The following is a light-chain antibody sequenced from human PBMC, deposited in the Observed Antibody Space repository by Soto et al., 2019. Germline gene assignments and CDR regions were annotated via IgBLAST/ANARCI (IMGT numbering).Light chain of an antibody. J-gene: IGKJ4*01. Sequence: IQMTQSPSSLSACVGDRVTITCRASQGITNFLAWYQQKPGKVPKLLIYEASTLQSGVPSRFSGSGSGTDFTLTISSLQPEDVATYYCQKYNSAPSFGGGTKVDIK. CDR3: QKYNSAPS. V-gene: IGKV1-27*01. CDR1: QGITNF. CDR2: EAS.